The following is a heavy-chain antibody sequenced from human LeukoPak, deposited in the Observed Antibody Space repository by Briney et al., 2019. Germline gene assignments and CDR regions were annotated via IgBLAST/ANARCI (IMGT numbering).Heavy chain of an antibody. Sequence: SETPSLTCTVSGGSISSSSYYWGWIRQPPGKGLEWIGSIYYSGSTYYNPSLKSRVTISVDTSKNQFSLKLSSVTAADTAVYYCARLKGRCSSTSCHNYYYYYGMDVWGQGTTVTVSS. J-gene: IGHJ6*02. CDR2: IYYSGST. CDR3: ARLKGRCSSTSCHNYYYYYGMDV. V-gene: IGHV4-39*01. CDR1: GGSISSSSYY. D-gene: IGHD2-2*02.